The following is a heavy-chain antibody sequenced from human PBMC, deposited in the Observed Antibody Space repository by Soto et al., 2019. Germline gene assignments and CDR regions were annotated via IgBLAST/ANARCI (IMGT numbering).Heavy chain of an antibody. Sequence: SETLSLTCTVSGGSISSGGYYWSWIRQHPGKGLEWIGYIYYSGSTYYNPSLKSRVTISVDTSKNQFSLKLSSVTAADTAVYFCARVIRDGYNYIAWYFDYWGQGTLVTVSS. CDR1: GGSISSGGYY. V-gene: IGHV4-31*03. J-gene: IGHJ4*02. D-gene: IGHD5-12*01. CDR3: ARVIRDGYNYIAWYFDY. CDR2: IYYSGST.